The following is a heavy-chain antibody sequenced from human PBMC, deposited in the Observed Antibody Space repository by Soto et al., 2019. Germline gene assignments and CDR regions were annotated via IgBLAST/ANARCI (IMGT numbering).Heavy chain of an antibody. CDR2: IYYSGST. D-gene: IGHD1-26*01. CDR1: GGSISSYY. V-gene: IGHV4-59*08. J-gene: IGHJ4*02. Sequence: QVQLQESGPGLVKPSETLSLTCTVSGGSISSYYGSWIRQPPGKGLEWIGYIYYSGSTNYNPSLMSRVTMSVATSKNQFSLKLTSVTAADAAVHYCARGRWEQRVGSDCWGQGTLVTVSS. CDR3: ARGRWEQRVGSDC.